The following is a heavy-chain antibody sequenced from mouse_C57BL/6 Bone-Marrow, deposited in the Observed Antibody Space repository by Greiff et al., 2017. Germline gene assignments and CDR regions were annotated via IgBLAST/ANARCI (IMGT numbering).Heavy chain of an antibody. CDR2: IWSDGST. V-gene: IGHV2-6*03. D-gene: IGHD1-1*01. Sequence: VNLVESGPGLVAPSQTLSITCTVSGFSLTSYGVHWVRQPPGKGLEWLVVIWSDGSTTYNTALKSRLSISKDNSKRQVFLKMNSLQTADTAMYYCARAPLTTVVATEAMDYWGQGTSVTVSS. CDR1: GFSLTSYG. CDR3: ARAPLTTVVATEAMDY. J-gene: IGHJ4*01.